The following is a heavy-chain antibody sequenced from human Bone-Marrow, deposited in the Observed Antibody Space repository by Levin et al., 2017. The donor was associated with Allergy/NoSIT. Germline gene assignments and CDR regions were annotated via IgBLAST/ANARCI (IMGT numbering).Heavy chain of an antibody. CDR1: GFTFSSYG. D-gene: IGHD7-27*01. CDR3: AKREGLTGEIGDFDY. Sequence: PGGSLRLSCAASGFTFSSYGMHWVRQAPGKGLEWVAVISYDGSNKYYADSVKGRFTISRDNSKNTLYLQMNSLRAEDTAVYYCAKREGLTGEIGDFDYWGQGTLVTVSS. J-gene: IGHJ4*02. V-gene: IGHV3-30*18. CDR2: ISYDGSNK.